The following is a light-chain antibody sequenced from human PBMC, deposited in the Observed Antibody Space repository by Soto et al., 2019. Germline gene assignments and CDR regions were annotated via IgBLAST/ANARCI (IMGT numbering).Light chain of an antibody. CDR1: QGVANH. V-gene: IGKV1-27*01. Sequence: DIQMTQSPSSLSASVGDTVTITCRASQGVANHLAWYQQKPGGVPELLISAASTLQSGVPSRFSGSGSKKDFTLTITSLQPGDVATYYCQEDDSVRRTFGGGTKVEVK. CDR3: QEDDSVRRT. J-gene: IGKJ4*01. CDR2: AAS.